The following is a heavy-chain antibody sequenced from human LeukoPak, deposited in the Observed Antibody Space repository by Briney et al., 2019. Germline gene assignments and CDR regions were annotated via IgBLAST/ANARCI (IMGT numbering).Heavy chain of an antibody. CDR1: GYTFSDHY. Sequence: ASVKVSCKASGYTFSDHYIHWVRQAPGQGLEWMGYINPNTGDTKYTQRFQGRVTMTRDTSISTAYMELSSLRSVDTAVYHCATARRPGELSLWTRDALALGNWGQGTLVTVSS. V-gene: IGHV1-2*02. D-gene: IGHD3-16*02. J-gene: IGHJ4*02. CDR2: INPNTGDT. CDR3: ATARRPGELSLWTRDALALGN.